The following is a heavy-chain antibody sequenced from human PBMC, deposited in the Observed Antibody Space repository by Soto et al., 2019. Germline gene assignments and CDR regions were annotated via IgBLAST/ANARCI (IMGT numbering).Heavy chain of an antibody. Sequence: QVQLVQSGAEVKKPGSSVKVSCKASGGTFSSYAISWVRQAPGQGLEWMGGIIPIFGTTNYAQKFQGRVTITADESTSTAYIELSSRISEDTAGYYCARWVGYYYDSSGYFPRKYYYGRDVGGQVTTVTVSS. CDR1: GGTFSSYA. CDR3: ARWVGYYYDSSGYFPRKYYYGRDV. J-gene: IGHJ6*02. V-gene: IGHV1-69*01. CDR2: IIPIFGTT. D-gene: IGHD3-22*01.